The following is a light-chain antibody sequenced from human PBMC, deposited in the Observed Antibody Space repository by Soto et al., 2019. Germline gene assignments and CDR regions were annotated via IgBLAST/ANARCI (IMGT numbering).Light chain of an antibody. V-gene: IGKV1-5*01. CDR1: QRMSGF. CDR3: QHYSSISGT. CDR2: DAS. Sequence: DIQVTQSPSTQSEYVGDRVTITCRASQRMSGFLAWYQQKPGKAPQLLISDASSLESGVPSRFSGGGSGTAFTLTISSLQPEDFATYYCQHYSSISGTLGPGTKVDSK. J-gene: IGKJ1*01.